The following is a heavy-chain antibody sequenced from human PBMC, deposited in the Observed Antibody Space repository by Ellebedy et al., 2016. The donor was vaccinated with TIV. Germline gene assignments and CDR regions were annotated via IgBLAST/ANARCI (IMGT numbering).Heavy chain of an antibody. V-gene: IGHV3-7*03. CDR3: ATDEGIY. Sequence: GESLKISCAASGFTFSDYWMNCVRQAPGKGLEWVATIKPGGNEKFYVGSVVGRFPISRDNANNSLYLQMDSLRAEDTAVDYCATDEGIYWGQGTLVTVSS. J-gene: IGHJ4*02. CDR1: GFTFSDYW. CDR2: IKPGGNEK. D-gene: IGHD3-10*01.